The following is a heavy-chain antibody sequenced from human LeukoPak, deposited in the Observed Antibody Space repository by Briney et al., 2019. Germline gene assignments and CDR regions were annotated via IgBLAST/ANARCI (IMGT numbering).Heavy chain of an antibody. D-gene: IGHD6-19*01. Sequence: PGVPLRLSCGASGFSYKHQHVIGMRGSRGEAREGVSYISSSGSTIYYADSVKGRFTISRDNAKNSLYLQMNSLRAEDTAVYYCARAPYSSGSRGMDVWGQGTTVTVSS. CDR2: ISSSGSTI. CDR3: ARAPYSSGSRGMDV. CDR1: GFSYKHQH. J-gene: IGHJ6*02. V-gene: IGHV3-11*04.